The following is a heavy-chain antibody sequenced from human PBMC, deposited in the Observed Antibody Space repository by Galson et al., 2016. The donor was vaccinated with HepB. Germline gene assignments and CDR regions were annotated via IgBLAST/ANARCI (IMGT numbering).Heavy chain of an antibody. CDR3: AREWQWLDGIDY. D-gene: IGHD6-19*01. Sequence: SLRLSCAASGFSFSSHGMNWVRQAPGKGLEWVAIIWYDGVNKNYAESVKSRFTISRDNSKNTVYLQMNSLRAEDTAVYYCAREWQWLDGIDYWGQGTLVTVSS. V-gene: IGHV3-33*01. CDR1: GFSFSSHG. CDR2: IWYDGVNK. J-gene: IGHJ4*02.